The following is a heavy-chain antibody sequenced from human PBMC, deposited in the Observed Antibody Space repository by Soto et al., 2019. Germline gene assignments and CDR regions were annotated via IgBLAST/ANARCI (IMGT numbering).Heavy chain of an antibody. CDR2: MNPNSGNT. V-gene: IGHV1-8*01. CDR1: GYTLTSYD. Sequence: ASVKVSCKASGYTLTSYDINWVRQATGQGLEWMGWMNPNSGNTGYAQKFQGRVTMTRNTSISTAYMELSSLRSEDTAVYYCARELRRIAVAVPGYWGQGTLVTVSS. CDR3: ARELRRIAVAVPGY. D-gene: IGHD6-19*01. J-gene: IGHJ4*02.